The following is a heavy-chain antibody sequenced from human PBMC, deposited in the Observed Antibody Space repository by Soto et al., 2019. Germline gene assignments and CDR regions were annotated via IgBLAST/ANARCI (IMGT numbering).Heavy chain of an antibody. Sequence: QVQLQQWGAGLLKPSETLSLTCAVYGGSFSGDYWSWIRQPPGKGLEWIGEINHSGSTNYNPPLKRRVTISLDTSKNHFSLKLSSVTAADTAVYYCARGGAAAAKTAFDIWGQGTMVTVSS. CDR2: INHSGST. V-gene: IGHV4-34*01. D-gene: IGHD2-15*01. CDR1: GGSFSGDY. J-gene: IGHJ3*02. CDR3: ARGGAAAAKTAFDI.